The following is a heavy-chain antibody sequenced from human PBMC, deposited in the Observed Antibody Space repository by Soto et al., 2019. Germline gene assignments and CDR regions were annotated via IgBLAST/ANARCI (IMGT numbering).Heavy chain of an antibody. Sequence: GGSLRLSCAASGFTFSSYAMSWVRQAPGKGLEWVAAISGSGGSTYYADSVKGRFPISRANSQNTLYLQMNSLIAEDTAVYYCARDPWASSSGYGYWGQGTLVTVSS. CDR3: ARDPWASSSGYGY. V-gene: IGHV3-23*01. J-gene: IGHJ4*02. CDR1: GFTFSSYA. CDR2: ISGSGGST. D-gene: IGHD6-13*01.